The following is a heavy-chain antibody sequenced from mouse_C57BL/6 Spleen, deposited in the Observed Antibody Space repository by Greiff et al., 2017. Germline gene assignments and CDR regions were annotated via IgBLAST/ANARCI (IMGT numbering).Heavy chain of an antibody. D-gene: IGHD2-3*01. J-gene: IGHJ3*01. CDR1: GYSITSGYY. V-gene: IGHV3-6*01. Sequence: EVQLMESGPGLVKPSQSLSLTCSVTGYSITSGYYWNWIRQFPGNKLEWMGYISYDGSNNYNPSLKNRISITRDTSKNQFFLKLNSVTTEDTATYYWARDGYSEGFAYWGQGTLVTVSA. CDR2: ISYDGSN. CDR3: ARDGYSEGFAY.